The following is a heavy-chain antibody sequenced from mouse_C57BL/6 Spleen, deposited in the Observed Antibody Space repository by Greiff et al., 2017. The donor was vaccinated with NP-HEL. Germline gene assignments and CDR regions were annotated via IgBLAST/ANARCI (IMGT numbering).Heavy chain of an antibody. Sequence: VQLQQPGAELVMPGASVKLSCKASGYTFTSYWMHWVKQRPGQGLEWIGEIDPSDSYTNYNQKFKGKSTLTVDKSSSTAYMQLSSLTSEDSAVYYCARGRDYAWYFDVWGTGTTVTVSS. J-gene: IGHJ1*03. CDR2: IDPSDSYT. CDR3: ARGRDYAWYFDV. V-gene: IGHV1-69*01. D-gene: IGHD2-4*01. CDR1: GYTFTSYW.